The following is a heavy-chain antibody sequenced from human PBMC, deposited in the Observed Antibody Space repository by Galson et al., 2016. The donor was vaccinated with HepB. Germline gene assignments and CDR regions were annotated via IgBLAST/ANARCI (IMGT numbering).Heavy chain of an antibody. CDR1: GFTFSTHW. J-gene: IGHJ5*02. CDR3: ARPIAAANRHNWFDP. CDR2: INGDGSSI. V-gene: IGHV3-74*01. Sequence: SLRLSCAASGFTFSTHWMHWVRQAPGKGLVWVSRINGDGSSIAYADSVKGRFTISRDNAKNMVYLQMNSLRVEDTAVYYCARPIAAANRHNWFDPWGQGTLVTVSS. D-gene: IGHD6-13*01.